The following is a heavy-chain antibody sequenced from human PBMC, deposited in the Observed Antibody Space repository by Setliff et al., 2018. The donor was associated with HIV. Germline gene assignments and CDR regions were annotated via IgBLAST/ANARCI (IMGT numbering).Heavy chain of an antibody. D-gene: IGHD3-10*01. CDR1: GFNFSSYA. Sequence: GGSLRLSCASSGFNFSSYAMTWVRQAPGKGLECVAVISGSGGDTYYADSVKGRFVLSREKSKSTLYLQMNSLRAEDTAVYYCAKKTAAYTSGSWLHYWGQGTLVTVSS. CDR3: AKKTAAYTSGSWLHY. V-gene: IGHV3-23*01. J-gene: IGHJ4*02. CDR2: ISGSGGDT.